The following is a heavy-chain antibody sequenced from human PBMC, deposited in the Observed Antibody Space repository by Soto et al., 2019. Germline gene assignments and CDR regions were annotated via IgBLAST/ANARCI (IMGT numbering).Heavy chain of an antibody. CDR3: ARVRIAARRYYYYMDV. V-gene: IGHV3-11*01. J-gene: IGHJ6*03. D-gene: IGHD6-6*01. CDR1: GFTFSDYY. Sequence: QVQLVESGGGLVKPGGSLRLSCAASGFTFSDYYMSWIRQAPGKGLEWVSYISSSGSTIYYADSVKGRFTISRDNAKNSPYLQMNSLRAEDTAVYYCARVRIAARRYYYYMDVWGKGTTVTVSS. CDR2: ISSSGSTI.